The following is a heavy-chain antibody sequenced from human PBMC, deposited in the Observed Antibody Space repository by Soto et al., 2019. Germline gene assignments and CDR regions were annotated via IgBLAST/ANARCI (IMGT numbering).Heavy chain of an antibody. Sequence: PSETLSLTCAVSGGSISSGGYSWSWIRQPPGKGLEWIGYIYHSGSTYYNPSLKSRVTISVDRSKNQFSLKLSSVTAADTAVYYCARGREYSSSSLYNCFDPWGQGTLVTVSS. CDR3: ARGREYSSSSLYNCFDP. CDR1: GGSISSGGYS. D-gene: IGHD6-6*01. J-gene: IGHJ5*02. V-gene: IGHV4-30-2*01. CDR2: IYHSGST.